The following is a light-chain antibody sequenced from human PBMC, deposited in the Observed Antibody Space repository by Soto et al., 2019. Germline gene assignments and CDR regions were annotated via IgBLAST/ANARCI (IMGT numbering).Light chain of an antibody. CDR1: RSDVGDYNY. CDR3: SSYTSSSTL. CDR2: DVS. J-gene: IGLJ2*01. Sequence: QSALTQPASVSGSPGQSITISCTGSRSDVGDYNYVSWYQQHPGKAPKLMIYDVSNRPSGVSNRFSGSKSGNTASLTISGLQAEDEADYYCSSYTSSSTLFGGGTKLTVL. V-gene: IGLV2-14*01.